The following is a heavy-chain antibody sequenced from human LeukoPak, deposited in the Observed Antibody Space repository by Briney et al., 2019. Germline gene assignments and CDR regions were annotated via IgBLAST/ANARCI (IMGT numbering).Heavy chain of an antibody. J-gene: IGHJ4*02. Sequence: GGSLRLSCAASGFTFSSYAMSWVRQAPGKGLEWVSAISGSGGSTYYADSVKGWFTISRDNSKNTLYLQMNSLRAEDTAVYYCAKTRRISACDSTPSRGLDYWGQGTLVTVSS. D-gene: IGHD2/OR15-2a*01. CDR3: AKTRRISACDSTPSRGLDY. CDR2: ISGSGGST. CDR1: GFTFSSYA. V-gene: IGHV3-23*01.